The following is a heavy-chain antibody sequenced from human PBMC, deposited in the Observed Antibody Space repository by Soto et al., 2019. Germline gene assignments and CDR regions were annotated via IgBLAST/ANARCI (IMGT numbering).Heavy chain of an antibody. V-gene: IGHV1-18*01. CDR3: ARVGDIVLMESSNGWFDP. J-gene: IGHJ5*02. CDR2: ISAYNGNT. CDR1: GYTFTSYG. D-gene: IGHD2-8*01. Sequence: GASVKVSCKASGYTFTSYGISWVRQAPGQGLEWMGWISAYNGNTNYAQKLQGRVTMTTDTSTSTAYMELRSLRSDDTAVYYCARVGDIVLMESSNGWFDPWGQGTLVTVSS.